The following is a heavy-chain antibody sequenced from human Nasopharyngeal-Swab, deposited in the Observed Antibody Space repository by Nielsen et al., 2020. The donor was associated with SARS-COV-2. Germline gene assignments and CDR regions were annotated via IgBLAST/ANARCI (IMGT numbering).Heavy chain of an antibody. CDR2: IYYSGST. J-gene: IGHJ6*02. V-gene: IGHV4-59*01. CDR3: ARDNPPYYYGSGSHRYYGMDV. Sequence: SETLSLTCTVSGGSINSYYWSWIRQPPGKGLEWIGYIYYSGSTNYSPSLESRVTISVDTSKNQFTLQLSSVTAADTAVYYCARDNPPYYYGSGSHRYYGMDVWGQGTTVIVSS. D-gene: IGHD3-10*01. CDR1: GGSINSYY.